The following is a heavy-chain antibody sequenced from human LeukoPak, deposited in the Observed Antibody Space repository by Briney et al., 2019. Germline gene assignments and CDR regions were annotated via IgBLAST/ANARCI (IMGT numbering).Heavy chain of an antibody. Sequence: SVKVSCKASGGTFSSYAISWVRQAPGQGLEWMGGIIPIFGTANYAQKFQGRVTITADKSTSTAYMELSSLRSEDTAVYYCARGPTRIVVQVLYMDVWGKGTTVTVSS. V-gene: IGHV1-69*06. J-gene: IGHJ6*03. CDR1: GGTFSSYA. D-gene: IGHD2-15*01. CDR3: ARGPTRIVVQVLYMDV. CDR2: IIPIFGTA.